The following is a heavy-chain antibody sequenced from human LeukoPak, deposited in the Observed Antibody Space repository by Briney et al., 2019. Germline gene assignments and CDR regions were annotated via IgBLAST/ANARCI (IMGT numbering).Heavy chain of an antibody. CDR3: AGEYHYDSGGPDAFDI. D-gene: IGHD3-22*01. J-gene: IGHJ3*02. CDR1: GFTFSSYS. Sequence: GGSLRLSCAASGFTFSSYSMNWVRQAPGKGLEWVSSISSSSSYIYYADSVRGRFTISRDNAKNSLYLQMNSLRAEDTAVYYCAGEYHYDSGGPDAFDIWGQGTMVTVSS. CDR2: ISSSSSYI. V-gene: IGHV3-21*01.